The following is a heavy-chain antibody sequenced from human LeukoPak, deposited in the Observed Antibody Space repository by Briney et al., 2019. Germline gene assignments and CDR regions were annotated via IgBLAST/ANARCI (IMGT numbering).Heavy chain of an antibody. V-gene: IGHV1-18*01. CDR1: GYTFTSYG. CDR3: ARGVTMVRGVIISYFDY. D-gene: IGHD3-10*01. Sequence: GASVRVSCKASGYTFTSYGISWVRQDPGQGLEWMGWISAYNGNTNYAQKLQGRVTMTTDTSTSTAYMELRSLRSDDTAVYYCARGVTMVRGVIISYFDYWGQGTLVTVSS. CDR2: ISAYNGNT. J-gene: IGHJ4*02.